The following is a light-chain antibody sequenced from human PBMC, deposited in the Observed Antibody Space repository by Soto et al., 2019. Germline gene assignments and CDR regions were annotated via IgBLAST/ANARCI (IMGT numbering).Light chain of an antibody. CDR1: QSVSSSY. Sequence: EIVLTQSPGTLSLSPGERATLSCRASQSVSSSYLAWYQQKPGQAPRLLIYGASSRATGIPDRFSGSASGTDFTLTISRLEPEDFSVYYCQQYGSSPLYTFGQATKLEIK. V-gene: IGKV3-20*01. J-gene: IGKJ2*01. CDR2: GAS. CDR3: QQYGSSPLYT.